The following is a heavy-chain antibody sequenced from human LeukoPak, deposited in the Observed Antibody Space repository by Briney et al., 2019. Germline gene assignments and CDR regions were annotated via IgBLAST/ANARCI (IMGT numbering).Heavy chain of an antibody. CDR3: ARVDTAMNAFDI. J-gene: IGHJ3*02. D-gene: IGHD5-18*01. Sequence: SETLSLTCAVYSGSFSGYYWSWIRQPPGKGLEWIGYIYYSGSTNYNPSLKSRVTISVDTSKNQFSLKLSSVTAADTAVYYCARVDTAMNAFDIWGQGTMVTVSS. V-gene: IGHV4-59*01. CDR1: SGSFSGYY. CDR2: IYYSGST.